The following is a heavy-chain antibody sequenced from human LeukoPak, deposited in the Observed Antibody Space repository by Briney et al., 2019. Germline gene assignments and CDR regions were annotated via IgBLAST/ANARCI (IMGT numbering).Heavy chain of an antibody. CDR3: ARLQSPLGYCSGGSCYSPLDY. Sequence: ASVKVSCKASGYTFTSYGISWVRQTPGQGLEWMGWISAYNGNTNYAQKLQGRVTMTTDTSTSTAYMELRSLRSDDTAVYYCARLQSPLGYCSGGSCYSPLDYWGQGTLVTVSS. V-gene: IGHV1-18*01. CDR2: ISAYNGNT. CDR1: GYTFTSYG. D-gene: IGHD2-15*01. J-gene: IGHJ4*02.